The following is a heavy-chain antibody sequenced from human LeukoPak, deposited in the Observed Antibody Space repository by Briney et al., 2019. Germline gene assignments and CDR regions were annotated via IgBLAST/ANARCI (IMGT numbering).Heavy chain of an antibody. J-gene: IGHJ6*03. V-gene: IGHV3-7*02. Sequence: QTGGSLRLSCAASGFTFSTYWMSWVRQAPGKGLEWVANIRQDGREKFYVDAVKGRFTISRDNAKDSLYLLMNSLRAEDTAVYYCARVPAAPYYYDYYMDVWGKGTTVTVSS. CDR3: ARVPAAPYYYDYYMDV. D-gene: IGHD2-2*01. CDR2: IRQDGREK. CDR1: GFTFSTYW.